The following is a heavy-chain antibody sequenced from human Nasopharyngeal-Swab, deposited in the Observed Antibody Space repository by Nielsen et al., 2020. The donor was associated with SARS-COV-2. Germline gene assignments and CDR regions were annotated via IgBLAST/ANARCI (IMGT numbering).Heavy chain of an antibody. J-gene: IGHJ6*03. V-gene: IGHV1-8*01. CDR2: MNPNSGNT. Sequence: ASVKVSCKASGYTFTSSDINWVRQATGQGLEWMGWMNPNSGNTGYAQKFQGRVTMTRNTSISTAYMELSSLRSEDTAVYYCARGPLRYYDILTGYYMGYYYYYMDVWGKGTTVTVSS. CDR3: ARGPLRYYDILTGYYMGYYYYYMDV. CDR1: GYTFTSSD. D-gene: IGHD3-9*01.